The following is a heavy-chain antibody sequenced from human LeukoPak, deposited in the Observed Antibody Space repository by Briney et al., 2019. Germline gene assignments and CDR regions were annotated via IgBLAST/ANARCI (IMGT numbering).Heavy chain of an antibody. Sequence: SETLSLTCTVSGGSISSYYWSWIRQPPGKGLEWIGYIYSSGYSYYNPSLKSRVTMSVDTSKNQFSLKLSSVTAADTAVYYCARDGGWTGAEYFQHWGQGTLVTVSS. D-gene: IGHD6-19*01. CDR2: IYSSGYS. CDR3: ARDGGWTGAEYFQH. J-gene: IGHJ1*01. V-gene: IGHV4-59*01. CDR1: GGSISSYY.